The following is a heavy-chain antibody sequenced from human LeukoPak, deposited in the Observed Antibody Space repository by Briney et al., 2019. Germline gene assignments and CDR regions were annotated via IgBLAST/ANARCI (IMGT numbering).Heavy chain of an antibody. CDR2: IIPILGIA. D-gene: IGHD3-10*01. Sequence: GASVKVSCKASGGTFSSYAISWVRQAPGQGLEWMGRIIPILGIANYAQKFQGRVTITADKSTSTAYMELSSLRSEDTAVYYCARADGSGSYYNPLGLLDIWGQGTVVTVSS. V-gene: IGHV1-69*04. J-gene: IGHJ3*02. CDR3: ARADGSGSYYNPLGLLDI. CDR1: GGTFSSYA.